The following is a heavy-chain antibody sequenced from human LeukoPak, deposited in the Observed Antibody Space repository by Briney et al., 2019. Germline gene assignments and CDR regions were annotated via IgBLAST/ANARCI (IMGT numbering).Heavy chain of an antibody. CDR1: GGTFSGYA. J-gene: IGHJ4*02. V-gene: IGHV1-69*13. CDR2: IIPIFGTA. D-gene: IGHD3-22*01. CDR3: ASSFVGKGVHYCDSSGYCFDY. Sequence: SVKVSCKASGGTFSGYAISWVRQAPGQGLEWMGGIIPIFGTANYAQKFQGRVTITADESTSTAYMELSSLRSEDTAVYYCASSFVGKGVHYCDSSGYCFDYRGQGTLVTVSS.